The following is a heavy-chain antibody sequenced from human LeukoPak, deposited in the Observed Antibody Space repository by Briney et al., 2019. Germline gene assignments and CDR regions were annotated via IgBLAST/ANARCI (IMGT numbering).Heavy chain of an antibody. J-gene: IGHJ4*02. V-gene: IGHV1-8*01. Sequence: ASVKVSCKVSGYTFTSYDINWVRQATGQGLEWMGWMNPNSGNTGYAQKFQGRITMTRNTSISTAYMELSSLKPEDTAVYYCARRLPGDVGLAGFWGQGTLVTVSS. CDR2: MNPNSGNT. CDR3: ARRLPGDVGLAGF. D-gene: IGHD7-27*01. CDR1: GYTFTSYD.